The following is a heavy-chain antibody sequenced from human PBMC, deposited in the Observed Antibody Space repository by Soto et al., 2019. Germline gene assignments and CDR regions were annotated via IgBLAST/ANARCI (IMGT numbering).Heavy chain of an antibody. CDR2: ISGSGGST. Sequence: GGSLRLSCAASGFTFSSYAMSWVRQAPGKGLEWVSAISGSGGSTYYADSVKGRFTISRDNSKNTLYLQMNSLRAEDTAVYYCAKAHAEYSSGWYDYWGQGTLVTVSS. CDR1: GFTFSSYA. J-gene: IGHJ4*02. V-gene: IGHV3-23*01. D-gene: IGHD6-19*01. CDR3: AKAHAEYSSGWYDY.